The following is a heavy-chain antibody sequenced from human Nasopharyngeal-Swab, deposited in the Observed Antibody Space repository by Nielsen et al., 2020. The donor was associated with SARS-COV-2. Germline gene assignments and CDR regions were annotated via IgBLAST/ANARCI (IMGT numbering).Heavy chain of an antibody. D-gene: IGHD6-19*01. J-gene: IGHJ4*02. V-gene: IGHV3-74*01. CDR3: ARETAVAGDYYCDY. CDR2: INRDGSST. Sequence: GESLKISCAASGFTLSSYWMHWVRQAPGKGLVWVSRINRDGSSTSYADSVKGRFTISRENAKNTLYLQMNSLRVEDTAVYYCARETAVAGDYYCDYWGQGTLGAVSS. CDR1: GFTLSSYW.